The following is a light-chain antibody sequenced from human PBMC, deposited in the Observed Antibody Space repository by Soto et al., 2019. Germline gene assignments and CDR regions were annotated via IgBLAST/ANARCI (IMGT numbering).Light chain of an antibody. V-gene: IGLV1-40*01. CDR3: QSYDSSLSSYV. CDR2: GNS. CDR1: SSNIGAGYD. Sequence: QSVLTQPPSVSGAPGQRVTISCTGSSSNIGAGYDVHWYQQLPGTAPKLLIYGNSNRPSGVPDRFSGSQSGTSASLAITGLHAEDEADYYCQSYDSSLSSYVFGTGTKLTVL. J-gene: IGLJ1*01.